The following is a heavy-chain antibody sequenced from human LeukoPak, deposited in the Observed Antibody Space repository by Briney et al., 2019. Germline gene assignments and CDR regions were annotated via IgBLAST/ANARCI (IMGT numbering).Heavy chain of an antibody. CDR3: ARMSTWYCSSTSCYFDY. Sequence: ASVKVSCKASGGTFSSYAISWVRQAPGQGLEWMGRIIPILGIANYAQKFQGRVTITADKSTSTAYMELSSLRSEDTAVYYCARMSTWYCSSTSCYFDYWGQGTLVTVSS. CDR2: IIPILGIA. CDR1: GGTFSSYA. J-gene: IGHJ4*02. D-gene: IGHD2-2*01. V-gene: IGHV1-69*04.